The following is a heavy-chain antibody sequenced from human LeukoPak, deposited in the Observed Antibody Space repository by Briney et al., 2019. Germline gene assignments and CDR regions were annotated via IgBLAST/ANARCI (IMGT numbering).Heavy chain of an antibody. CDR2: IYSGGST. Sequence: GGSLRLSCAASGFTVSSNYMSWVRQAPGKGLEWVSVIYSGGSTYYADSVKGRFTISRDNSKNTLYLQMNSLRAEDTAVYYCARAVFGDSSSSGDYWGQGTLATVSS. CDR1: GFTVSSNY. CDR3: ARAVFGDSSSSGDY. J-gene: IGHJ4*02. V-gene: IGHV3-66*01. D-gene: IGHD6-6*01.